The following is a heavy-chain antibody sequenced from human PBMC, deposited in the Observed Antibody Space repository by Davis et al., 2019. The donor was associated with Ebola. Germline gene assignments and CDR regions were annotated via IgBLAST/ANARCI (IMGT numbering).Heavy chain of an antibody. J-gene: IGHJ5*02. CDR3: ARDFVLWFGELLVVHRGNWFDP. CDR1: GGTFSSYA. CDR2: IIPIFGTA. D-gene: IGHD3-10*01. Sequence: AASVKVSCKASGGTFSSYAISWVRQAPGQGLEWMGGIIPIFGTANYAQKFQGRVTITADESTSTAYMELSSLRSEDTAVYYCARDFVLWFGELLVVHRGNWFDPWGQGTLVTVSS. V-gene: IGHV1-69*13.